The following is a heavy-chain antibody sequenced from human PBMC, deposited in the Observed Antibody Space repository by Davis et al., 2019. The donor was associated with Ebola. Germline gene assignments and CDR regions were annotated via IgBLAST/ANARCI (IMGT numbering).Heavy chain of an antibody. D-gene: IGHD5-24*01. CDR3: AKVLEMATILYFDY. Sequence: PGESLRLSCAASGFTFSSYGMHWVRQAPGKGLEWVAVISYDGSNKYYADSEKGRFTISRDNSKNTLYLQMNSLRAEDTAVYYCAKVLEMATILYFDYWGQGTLVTVSS. CDR2: ISYDGSNK. J-gene: IGHJ4*02. CDR1: GFTFSSYG. V-gene: IGHV3-30*18.